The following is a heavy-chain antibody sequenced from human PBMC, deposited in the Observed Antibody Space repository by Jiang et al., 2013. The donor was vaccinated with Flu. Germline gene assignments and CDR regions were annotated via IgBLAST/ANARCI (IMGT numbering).Heavy chain of an antibody. D-gene: IGHD1-26*01. CDR2: IYHTGNT. CDR1: GYSISSGYY. V-gene: IGHV4-38-2*01. CDR3: VKGGSFEAFDI. J-gene: IGHJ3*02. Sequence: PGLVKPSETLSLTCAVSGYSISSGYYWAWIRQPPGRGLEWIGSIYHTGNTHNNPSLRSRVTISADTSKNQFFLRLTSVTASDSAVYYCVKGGSFEAFDIWGRGTMVTVSS.